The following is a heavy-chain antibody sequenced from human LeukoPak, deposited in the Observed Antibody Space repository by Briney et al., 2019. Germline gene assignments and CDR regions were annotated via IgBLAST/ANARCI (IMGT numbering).Heavy chain of an antibody. CDR3: ARDGYNWNDLDY. D-gene: IGHD1-20*01. CDR2: IYYSGST. CDR1: GGSISSDY. J-gene: IGHJ4*02. V-gene: IGHV4-59*01. Sequence: SETLSLTCTVSGGSISSDYWSSVRQPPGKGLEWIGYIYYSGSTNYNPSLKSRVTISVDTSKNQFSLKLSSVTAADTAVYYCARDGYNWNDLDYWGQGTLVTVSS.